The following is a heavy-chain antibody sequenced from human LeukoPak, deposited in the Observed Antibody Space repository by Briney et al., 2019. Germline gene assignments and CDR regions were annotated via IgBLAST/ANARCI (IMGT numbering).Heavy chain of an antibody. Sequence: GGSLRLSCAASGFTFSNNWMTWVRQAPGKGLEWVASVKKDASEKYCVDSVKGRFTISRDNAKNSLYLQMNSLRAEDTAVYYCARDSRSGGSCYLWGQGTLVTVSS. CDR2: VKKDASEK. CDR3: ARDSRSGGSCYL. V-gene: IGHV3-7*01. D-gene: IGHD2-15*01. J-gene: IGHJ5*02. CDR1: GFTFSNNW.